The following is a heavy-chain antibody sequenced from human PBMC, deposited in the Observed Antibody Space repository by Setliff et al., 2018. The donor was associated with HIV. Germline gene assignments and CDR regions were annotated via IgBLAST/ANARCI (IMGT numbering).Heavy chain of an antibody. Sequence: PGGSLRLSCAASGFTFSSYAMNWVRQAPGRGLEWVSTISGGGGSTYYADSVKGRFTISRDNSKNTLSLQMDSLRAGDTAVYYCARDRKFGSSGHYYYYMDIWGKGTSVTVSS. D-gene: IGHD6-6*01. CDR1: GFTFSSYA. CDR3: ARDRKFGSSGHYYYYMDI. CDR2: ISGGGGST. J-gene: IGHJ6*03. V-gene: IGHV3-23*01.